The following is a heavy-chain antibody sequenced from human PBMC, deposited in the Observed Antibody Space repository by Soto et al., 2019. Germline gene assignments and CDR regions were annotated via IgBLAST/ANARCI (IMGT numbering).Heavy chain of an antibody. CDR1: GGSISGSTYS. CDR2: IYHSGVT. J-gene: IGHJ5*02. CDR3: ARGSNRNGYYEGFDN. V-gene: IGHV4-30-2*01. D-gene: IGHD3-22*01. Sequence: QLQLQESGSGLVKPSQTLSLTCGISGGSISGSTYSWNWIRQPPGKGLEWIGHIYHSGVTNYNPSLKSRVTISVDRSKNEFSLKLSSVTAADTAMYYCARGSNRNGYYEGFDNWGQGTLATVSS.